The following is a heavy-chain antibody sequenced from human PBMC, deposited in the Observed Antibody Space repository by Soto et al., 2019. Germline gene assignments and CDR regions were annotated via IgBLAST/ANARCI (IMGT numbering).Heavy chain of an antibody. CDR3: ARDLGDDSSGYYSMRGMDV. CDR1: GGTFSSYA. Sequence: QVQLVQSGAEVQKPGSSVKVSCKASGGTFSSYAISWVRQAPGQGLEWMGGIIPIFGTANYAQKFQGRVTITADESTSTAYMELSSLRSEDTAVYYCARDLGDDSSGYYSMRGMDVWGQGTTVTVSS. J-gene: IGHJ6*02. V-gene: IGHV1-69*01. D-gene: IGHD3-22*01. CDR2: IIPIFGTA.